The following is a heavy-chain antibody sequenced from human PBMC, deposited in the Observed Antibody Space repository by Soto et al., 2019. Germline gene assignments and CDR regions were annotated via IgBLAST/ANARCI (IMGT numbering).Heavy chain of an antibody. CDR2: ISAYNGNT. Sequence: ASVKVSCKASGYIFASYGISWVRQAPGQGLEWMGWISAYNGNTNYAQKLQGRVTMSTDTSTSTAYMELRSLRSDDTAVYYCGRSVGLSYGMDVWGQATTVTVSS. CDR3: GRSVGLSYGMDV. CDR1: GYIFASYG. V-gene: IGHV1-18*01. J-gene: IGHJ6*02. D-gene: IGHD1-26*01.